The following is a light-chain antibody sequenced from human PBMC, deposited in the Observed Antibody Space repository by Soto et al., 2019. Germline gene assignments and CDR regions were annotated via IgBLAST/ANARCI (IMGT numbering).Light chain of an antibody. V-gene: IGKV1-5*03. CDR1: QSISSW. J-gene: IGKJ1*01. CDR2: KAS. CDR3: QQYNSYAPWT. Sequence: DIQMTQSPSTLSASVGDRVTITCRASQSISSWLAWYQQKPGKAHKLLIYKASSVESGVPSRFSGSGSGTEFTLTISSLQPDDFATYYCQQYNSYAPWTFGQGTKGEIK.